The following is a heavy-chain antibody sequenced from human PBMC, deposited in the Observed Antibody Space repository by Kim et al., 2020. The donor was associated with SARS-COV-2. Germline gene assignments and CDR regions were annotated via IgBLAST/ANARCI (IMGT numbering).Heavy chain of an antibody. V-gene: IGHV3-21*01. Sequence: GGSLRLSCAASGFTFSSYSMNWVRQAPGKGLEWVSSISSSSSYIYYADSVKGRFTISRDNAKNSLYLQMNSLRAEDTAVYYCARAAETYYGSGRNYGMDVCGQGTTVTGAS. CDR2: ISSSSSYI. D-gene: IGHD3-10*01. CDR1: GFTFSSYS. CDR3: ARAAETYYGSGRNYGMDV. J-gene: IGHJ6*02.